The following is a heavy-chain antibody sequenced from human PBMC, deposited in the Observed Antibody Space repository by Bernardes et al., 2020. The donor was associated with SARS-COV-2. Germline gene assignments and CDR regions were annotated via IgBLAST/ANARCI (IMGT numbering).Heavy chain of an antibody. CDR2: ITSGGGYI. J-gene: IGHJ4*02. CDR1: GFTFSSYS. CDR3: AREGEGYFDY. V-gene: IGHV3-21*01. Sequence: GGSLRLSCAASGFTFSSYSMNWVRQAPGNGLEWVSSITSGGGYIYDADSVKGRFTISRDNARNSLYLQMNSLRAEDTAVYYCAREGEGYFDYWGQGTLV.